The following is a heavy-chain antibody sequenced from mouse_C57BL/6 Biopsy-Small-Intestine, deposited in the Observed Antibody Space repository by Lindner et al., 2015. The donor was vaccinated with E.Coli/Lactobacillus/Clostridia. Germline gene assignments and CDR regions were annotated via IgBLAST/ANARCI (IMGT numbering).Heavy chain of an antibody. CDR1: GYTFTSYG. J-gene: IGHJ2*01. D-gene: IGHD2-5*01. Sequence: VQLQESGAELARPGTSLNLSCKASGYTFTSYGITWMKQRTGQGLEWIGEIYPRSGNTYYNENFKGKASLTADESSNTAYMDLRSLTSVDSAVYFCARSLSNYMGYYLDYWGQGTTLTVSS. CDR3: ARSLSNYMGYYLDY. V-gene: IGHV1-81*01. CDR2: IYPRSGNT.